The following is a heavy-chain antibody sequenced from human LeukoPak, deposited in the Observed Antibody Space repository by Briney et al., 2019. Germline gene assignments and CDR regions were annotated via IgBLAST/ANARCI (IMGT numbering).Heavy chain of an antibody. CDR3: ARLEDIAAAPDYYYGMDV. D-gene: IGHD6-13*01. CDR2: IYYSGST. Sequence: SETLSLTCTVSGGSISSSSYYWGWIRQPPGKRLEWIGSIYYSGSTYYNPSLKSRVTISVDTSKNQFSLKLSSVTAADTAVYYCARLEDIAAAPDYYYGMDVWGQGTTVTVSS. CDR1: GGSISSSSYY. J-gene: IGHJ6*02. V-gene: IGHV4-39*01.